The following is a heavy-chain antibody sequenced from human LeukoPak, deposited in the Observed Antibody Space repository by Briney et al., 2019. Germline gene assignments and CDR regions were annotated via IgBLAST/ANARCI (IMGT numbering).Heavy chain of an antibody. J-gene: IGHJ3*01. V-gene: IGHV3-23*01. CDR1: GLXFSDYA. D-gene: IGHD3-10*01. CDR3: ATRGA. CDR2: ISGSGYNT. Sequence: PGGSLRLSCAASGLXFSDYAISWVRQTPGKGLEWVSAISGSGYNTYYADSVKGRFTISRDNSKNTLYLQMNSLRAEDTAVYYCATRGAWGQGTMVTVSS.